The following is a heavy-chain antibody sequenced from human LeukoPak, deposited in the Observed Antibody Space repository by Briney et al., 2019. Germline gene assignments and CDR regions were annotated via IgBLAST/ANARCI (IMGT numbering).Heavy chain of an antibody. J-gene: IGHJ4*02. CDR1: GGSISGGSYY. CDR2: IYTSGST. V-gene: IGHV4-61*02. Sequence: SETLSLTCTVSGGSISGGSYYWSWIRQPAGKGLEWIGRIYTSGSTNYNPSLKSRVTISVDTSKNQFSLKLSSVTAADTAVYYCARDYITMVRGVISYIGYWGQGTLVTVSS. D-gene: IGHD3-10*01. CDR3: ARDYITMVRGVISYIGY.